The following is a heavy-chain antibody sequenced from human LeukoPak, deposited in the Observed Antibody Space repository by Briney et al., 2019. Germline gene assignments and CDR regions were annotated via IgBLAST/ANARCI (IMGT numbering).Heavy chain of an antibody. CDR1: GFTFSSYW. Sequence: GGSLRLSCAASGFTFSSYWMSWVRPAPGKGLEWVANKKQEGREKYYVDSVKGRFTISRDNAKNSLYLQVNSLRAEDTAVYYCARDCPYSSGWPSWDYWGQGSLVTVSS. V-gene: IGHV3-7*01. CDR3: ARDCPYSSGWPSWDY. D-gene: IGHD6-19*01. CDR2: KKQEGREK. J-gene: IGHJ4*02.